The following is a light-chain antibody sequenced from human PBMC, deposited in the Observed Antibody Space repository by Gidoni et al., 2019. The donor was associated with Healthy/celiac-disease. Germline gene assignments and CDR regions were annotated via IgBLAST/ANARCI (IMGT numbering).Light chain of an antibody. Sequence: QSVLTQPPSVSGATGQRVTISCTGSSSNIGAGYDVHWYQQLPETAPKLLLFGNTNRPSGVPDRFSGSKSGTSASLAITGLQAEDEADYYCQSYDSSLSAVVFGGGTKLTVL. CDR1: SSNIGAGYD. V-gene: IGLV1-40*01. CDR2: GNT. CDR3: QSYDSSLSAVV. J-gene: IGLJ2*01.